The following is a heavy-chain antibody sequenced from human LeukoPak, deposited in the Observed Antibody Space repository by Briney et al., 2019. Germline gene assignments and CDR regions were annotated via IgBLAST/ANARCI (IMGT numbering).Heavy chain of an antibody. CDR1: RFTFSYHA. D-gene: IGHD3-10*01. CDR3: AKEIYAYGSRGFDY. J-gene: IGHJ4*02. CDR2: ISSSGDYT. Sequence: PGGSLRLSCSASRFTFSYHAMTWVRQAPGKGLEWLSGISSSGDYTYYADSAKGRFTISRDNYKNTLHLQLNSLRVEDTAVYYCAKEIYAYGSRGFDYWGQGNPVTVSS. V-gene: IGHV3-23*01.